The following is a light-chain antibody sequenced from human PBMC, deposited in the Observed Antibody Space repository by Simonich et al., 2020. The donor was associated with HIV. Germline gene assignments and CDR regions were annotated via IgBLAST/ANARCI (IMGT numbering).Light chain of an antibody. V-gene: IGKV1-39*01. CDR1: QSISSY. J-gene: IGKJ4*01. CDR3: QQYNSYSS. CDR2: AAS. Sequence: DIQMTQSPSSLSASVGDRVTITCRASQSISSYLNWYQQKPGKAPKFLIYAASSLQSGVPSRFSASGSGTEFTLTISSLQPDDFATYYCQQYNSYSSFGGGTKVEIK.